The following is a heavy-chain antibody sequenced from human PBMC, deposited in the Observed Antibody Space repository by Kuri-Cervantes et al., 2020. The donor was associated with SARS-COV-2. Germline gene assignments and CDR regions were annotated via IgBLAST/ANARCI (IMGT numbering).Heavy chain of an antibody. Sequence: GSLRLSCAVYGGSFSGYYWSWIRQPPGKGLEWIGEINHSGSTNHNPSLKSRVTISVDTSKNQFSLKLSSVTAADTAVYYCARVWGWSGYYFHYGMDVWGQGTTVTVSS. CDR2: INHSGST. D-gene: IGHD3-3*01. V-gene: IGHV4-34*01. J-gene: IGHJ6*02. CDR3: ARVWGWSGYYFHYGMDV. CDR1: GGSFSGYY.